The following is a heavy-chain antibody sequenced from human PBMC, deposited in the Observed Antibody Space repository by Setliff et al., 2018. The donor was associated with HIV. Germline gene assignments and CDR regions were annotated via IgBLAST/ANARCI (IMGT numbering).Heavy chain of an antibody. V-gene: IGHV5-51*01. CDR1: GYSFTSNW. CDR2: IYPGDSDA. J-gene: IGHJ4*02. Sequence: ESLKISCKGSGYSFTSNWIGWVRQMPGKGLEWMGIIYPGDSDARYSPSFQGQVTISADKSISTAYLQWSSLQASDTAMYYCARRASKASLDYWGQGTLVTVSS. CDR3: ARRASKASLDY.